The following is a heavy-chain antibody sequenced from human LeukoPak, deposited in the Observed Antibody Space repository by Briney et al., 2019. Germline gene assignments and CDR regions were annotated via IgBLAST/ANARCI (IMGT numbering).Heavy chain of an antibody. CDR1: GFTFSSYE. CDR2: ISSSGSSI. CDR3: ARAFYGGNYYFDY. Sequence: GGSLRLSCAASGFTFSSYEMNWVRQAPGKGLEWSSYISSSGSSIYYADSVKGRFTISRDNAKNSLYLQMNSLRAEDTAVYYCARAFYGGNYYFDYWGQGTLVTVSS. V-gene: IGHV3-48*03. D-gene: IGHD4-23*01. J-gene: IGHJ4*02.